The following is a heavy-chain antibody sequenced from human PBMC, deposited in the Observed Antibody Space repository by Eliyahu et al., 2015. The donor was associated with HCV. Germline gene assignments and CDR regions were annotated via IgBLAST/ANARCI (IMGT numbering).Heavy chain of an antibody. V-gene: IGHV3-9*01. J-gene: IGHJ6*04. Sequence: EVQLVESGGALVQPGTSLRLSCAASGFNFDDHGMHWVRQSPGKGLXXVAGISWNSDTVGYGDSVRGRLTVSRDNAKNALYLEMNSLRREDSALYYCVRGSSSSLWYYYANVWGNGTAVTVSS. CDR1: GFNFDDHG. D-gene: IGHD3-16*01. CDR2: ISWNSDTV. CDR3: VRGSSSSLWYYYANV.